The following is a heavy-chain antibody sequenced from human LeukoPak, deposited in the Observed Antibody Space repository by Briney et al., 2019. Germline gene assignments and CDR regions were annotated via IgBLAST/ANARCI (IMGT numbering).Heavy chain of an antibody. CDR2: IYHSGST. V-gene: IGHV4-39*07. Sequence: SETLSLTCTVSGGSISSSSYYWGWIRQAPGKGLEWIGSIYHSGSTYYNPSLKSRVTISVDTSKNQFSLKLSSVTAADTAVYYCARVLTRTIFGVVITHYYYYYMDVWGKGTTVTVSS. CDR1: GGSISSSSYY. D-gene: IGHD3-3*01. CDR3: ARVLTRTIFGVVITHYYYYYMDV. J-gene: IGHJ6*03.